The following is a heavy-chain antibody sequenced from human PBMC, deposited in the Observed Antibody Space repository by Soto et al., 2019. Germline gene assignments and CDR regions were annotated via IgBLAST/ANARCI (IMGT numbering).Heavy chain of an antibody. CDR1: GGSLSGYY. CDR3: ARGRSHYGAGSLDWFDP. J-gene: IGHJ5*02. Sequence: ETLSLTCAVSGGSLSGYYWSWIRQPPGKGLEWIGEINHSGTTNFNPSPKSRVTISFDTSKNQFSLKLSSVTAADTAVYYCARGRSHYGAGSLDWFDPWGQGTLVTVSS. D-gene: IGHD3-10*01. V-gene: IGHV4-34*01. CDR2: INHSGTT.